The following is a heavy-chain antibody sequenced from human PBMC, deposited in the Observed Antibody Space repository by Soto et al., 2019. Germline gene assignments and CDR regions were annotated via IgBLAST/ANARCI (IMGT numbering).Heavy chain of an antibody. CDR1: GGSISSSSYY. V-gene: IGHV4-39*01. J-gene: IGHJ4*02. D-gene: IGHD5-18*01. CDR2: IYYSGST. CDR3: ARRGYSYGSLYFDY. Sequence: PSETLSLTCTVSGGSISSSSYYWVWIRQPPGKGLEWIGSIYYSGSTYYNPSLKSRVTISVDTSKNQFSLKLSSVTAADTAVYYCARRGYSYGSLYFDYWGQGTLVTVSS.